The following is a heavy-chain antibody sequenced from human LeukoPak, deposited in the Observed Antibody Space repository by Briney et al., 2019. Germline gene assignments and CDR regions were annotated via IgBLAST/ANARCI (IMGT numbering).Heavy chain of an antibody. CDR2: IYPGDSDT. Sequence: GESLKISCKGSGYSFTSYWIAWVRQMPGKGLEWMGIIYPGDSDTRYSPSFQGQVTISADKSISTAYLQWSSLKALDTAMYYCARGGYCSSTSCYDTYNWFDPWGQGTLVTVSS. CDR3: ARGGYCSSTSCYDTYNWFDP. V-gene: IGHV5-51*01. D-gene: IGHD2-2*01. J-gene: IGHJ5*02. CDR1: GYSFTSYW.